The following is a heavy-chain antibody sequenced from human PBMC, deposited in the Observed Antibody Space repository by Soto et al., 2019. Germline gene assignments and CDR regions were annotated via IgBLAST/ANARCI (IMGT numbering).Heavy chain of an antibody. CDR1: GESISSSSYY. Sequence: SETLSLTCIVSGESISSSSYYWGWIRQPPGKGLEWIGSIYYSGRTYYNPSFKSRVTISIDTSKNQFSLKLSSVTATDTAVYYCARQRTAVVTQAYFDHWGQGALVTVSS. V-gene: IGHV4-39*01. J-gene: IGHJ4*02. CDR3: ARQRTAVVTQAYFDH. CDR2: IYYSGRT. D-gene: IGHD2-21*02.